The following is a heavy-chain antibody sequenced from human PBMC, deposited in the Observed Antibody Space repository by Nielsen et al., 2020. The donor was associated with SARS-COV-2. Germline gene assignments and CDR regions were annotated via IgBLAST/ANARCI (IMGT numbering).Heavy chain of an antibody. CDR1: GFTFSSYG. D-gene: IGHD6-6*01. CDR3: ARDIEYSSSSEEVQH. V-gene: IGHV3-33*08. CDR2: IWYDGSNK. J-gene: IGHJ1*01. Sequence: GGSLRLSCAASGFTFSSYGMHWVRQAPGKGLEWVAVIWYDGSNKYYADSVKGRFTISRDNSKNTLYLQMNSLRAEDTAVYYCARDIEYSSSSEEVQHWGQGTLVTVSS.